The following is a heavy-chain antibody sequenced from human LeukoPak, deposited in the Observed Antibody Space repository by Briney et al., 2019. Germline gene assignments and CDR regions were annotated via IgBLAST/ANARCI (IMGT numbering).Heavy chain of an antibody. CDR3: AKDEATSGGGLAS. CDR1: GFTVSGTH. D-gene: IGHD3-16*01. CDR2: TYTGGTT. J-gene: IGHJ5*01. V-gene: IGHV3-53*01. Sequence: GGSPRLSCAASGFTVSGTHMSWVRQAPGKGLERVSATYTGGTTYYADSVTGRFIVSRDTSSNTLFLHRNSLRADDTAIYYCAKDEATSGGGLASWGQGTLVIVSS.